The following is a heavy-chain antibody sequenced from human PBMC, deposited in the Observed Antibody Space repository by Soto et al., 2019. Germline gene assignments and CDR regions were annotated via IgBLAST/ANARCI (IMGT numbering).Heavy chain of an antibody. CDR2: IYHEGSNK. CDR1: GFTFSSFV. CDR3: ARRVGAVDY. Sequence: QVQLVESGGGGVQPGRSLRLSCATSGFTFSSFVMHWVRQAPGKGLEWVAVIYHEGSNKYYADSVKGRFTISRYNSKSTLYLQMNSLRGEYTAVYYWARRVGAVDYWGQGTLVTFSS. J-gene: IGHJ4*02. V-gene: IGHV3-33*01. D-gene: IGHD3-16*01.